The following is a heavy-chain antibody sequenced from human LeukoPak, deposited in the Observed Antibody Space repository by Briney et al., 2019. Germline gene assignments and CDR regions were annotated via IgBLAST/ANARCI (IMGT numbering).Heavy chain of an antibody. V-gene: IGHV3-23*01. CDR3: ANTNSGWYYFDY. CDR2: IRGSGGST. D-gene: IGHD6-19*01. Sequence: PGGSLRLSCAASGFTFSSYAMSWVRQAPGKGLEWVSAIRGSGGSTYYADSVKGRFTISRDNSKNTLYLQMNSLRAEDTAVYYCANTNSGWYYFDYWGQGTLVTVSS. CDR1: GFTFSSYA. J-gene: IGHJ4*02.